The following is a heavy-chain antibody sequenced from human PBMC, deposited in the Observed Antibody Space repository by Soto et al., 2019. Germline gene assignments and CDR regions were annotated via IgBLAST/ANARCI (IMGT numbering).Heavy chain of an antibody. CDR1: GYTFTSYG. Sequence: ASVKVSCKASGYTFTSYGISWVRQAPGQGLEWMGWISAYNGNTNYAQKLQGRVTMTTDTSTSTAYMELRSLRSDDTAVYYCARTGYYDFWSGYYNYYGMVVWGQGTTVTVSS. CDR3: ARTGYYDFWSGYYNYYGMVV. D-gene: IGHD3-3*01. CDR2: ISAYNGNT. V-gene: IGHV1-18*04. J-gene: IGHJ6*02.